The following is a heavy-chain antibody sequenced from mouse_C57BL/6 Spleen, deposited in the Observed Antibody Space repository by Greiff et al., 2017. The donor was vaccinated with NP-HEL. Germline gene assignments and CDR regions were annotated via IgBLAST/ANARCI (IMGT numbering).Heavy chain of an antibody. CDR1: GYTFTSYW. CDR2: IDPSDSET. V-gene: IGHV1-52*01. J-gene: IGHJ4*01. CDR3: ARGGYQGAMDY. Sequence: QVQLKQPGAELVRPGSSVKLSCKASGYTFTSYWMHWVKQRPIQGLEWIGNIDPSDSETHYNQKFKDKATLTVDKSSSTAYMQLSSLTSEDSAVYYCARGGYQGAMDYWGQGTSVTVSS. D-gene: IGHD5-1-1*01.